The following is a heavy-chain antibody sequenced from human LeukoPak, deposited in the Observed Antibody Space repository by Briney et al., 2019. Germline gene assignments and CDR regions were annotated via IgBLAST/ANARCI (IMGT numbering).Heavy chain of an antibody. CDR3: ARGGTLVVVRPEYYMDV. CDR2: INQDGSRK. V-gene: IGHV3-7*01. Sequence: GGSLRLSCAASGFTFSSYTMIWVRQAPGKGLEWVANINQDGSRKDYVDSVRGRFSISRDNAKNSLYLQMNSLRAEDTAVYYCARGGTLVVVRPEYYMDVWGKGTTVTVSS. CDR1: GFTFSSYT. D-gene: IGHD2-15*01. J-gene: IGHJ6*03.